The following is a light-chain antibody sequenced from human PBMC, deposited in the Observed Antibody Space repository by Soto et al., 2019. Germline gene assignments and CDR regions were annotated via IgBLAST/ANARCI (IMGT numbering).Light chain of an antibody. CDR1: SSDVGAYNY. CDR3: TSYAGSNIWV. V-gene: IGLV2-8*01. Sequence: QSALTQPPSASGSPGQSVTISCTGTSSDVGAYNYVSWYQQYPGQAPKLMIYEVNKRPSGVPDRFSGSKSGKTASLTVSGLQPEDEADYQCTSYAGSNIWVFGGGTKLTVL. CDR2: EVN. J-gene: IGLJ3*02.